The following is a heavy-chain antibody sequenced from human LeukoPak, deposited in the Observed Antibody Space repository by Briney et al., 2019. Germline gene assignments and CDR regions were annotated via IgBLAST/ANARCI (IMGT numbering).Heavy chain of an antibody. D-gene: IGHD4-17*01. CDR1: GYTFTSYA. Sequence: ASVKVSCKASGYTFTSYAMHWVRQAPGQRPEWMRWINAGNGNTKYSQKFQGRVTITRDTSASTAYMELSSLRSEDTAVYYCARNPVTTGLLDFWGQGTLVTVSS. J-gene: IGHJ4*02. CDR3: ARNPVTTGLLDF. CDR2: INAGNGNT. V-gene: IGHV1-3*01.